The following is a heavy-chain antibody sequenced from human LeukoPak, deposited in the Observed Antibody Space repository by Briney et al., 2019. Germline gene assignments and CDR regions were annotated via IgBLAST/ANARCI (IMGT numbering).Heavy chain of an antibody. J-gene: IGHJ4*02. V-gene: IGHV5-51*01. CDR2: INPSDSDT. CDR1: GYRFTNYW. CDR3: AREEDGNNFFDY. D-gene: IGHD5-24*01. Sequence: GESLKISCKGSGYRFTNYWIGWARQMPGKGLEWMGIINPSDSDTRYSPSFQGQVTISADKSISTAYLQWSSLKASDTAMYYCAREEDGNNFFDYWGQGTLVTVSS.